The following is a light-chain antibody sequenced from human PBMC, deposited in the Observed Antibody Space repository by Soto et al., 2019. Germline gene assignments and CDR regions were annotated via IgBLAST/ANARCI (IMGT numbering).Light chain of an antibody. Sequence: EIVLTQSPGTLSLSPGERATLSCRASQSVSGSYLAWYQQKPGQAPRLLIYGASSRATAIPDRFSGSGSGTDFTLTISRLEPEDFAVYYCHQYGSSPQTFGQGAKVESK. J-gene: IGKJ1*01. V-gene: IGKV3-20*01. CDR1: QSVSGSY. CDR3: HQYGSSPQT. CDR2: GAS.